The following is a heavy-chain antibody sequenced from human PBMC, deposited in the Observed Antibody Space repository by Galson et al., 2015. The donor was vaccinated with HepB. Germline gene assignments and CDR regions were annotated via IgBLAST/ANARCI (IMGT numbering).Heavy chain of an antibody. J-gene: IGHJ4*02. D-gene: IGHD3-10*01. V-gene: IGHV3-53*01. CDR1: GFTVSTNY. Sequence: SLRLSCAASGFTVSTNYMSWVRQAPGKGLEWVSIIYSGGITYYADSVKGRFTISRDTSKNTLYLQMNSLRVEDTAVYYCARVDLYFGSRSSGYWGQGTLVTVSS. CDR2: IYSGGIT. CDR3: ARVDLYFGSRSSGY.